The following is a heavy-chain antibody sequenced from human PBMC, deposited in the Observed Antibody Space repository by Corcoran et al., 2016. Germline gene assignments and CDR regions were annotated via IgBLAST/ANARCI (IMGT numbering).Heavy chain of an antibody. CDR1: VGSISTYY. CDR3: ARERSSGLDY. J-gene: IGHJ4*02. D-gene: IGHD3-22*01. Sequence: QVQLQESGPGLVKPSETLSLTCTVSVGSISTYYWSWIRQPPGKALEWFGHVYYSGSTNYNPALKSRVTISVDTSKNQLSLKMSSVTAADTAVYYCARERSSGLDYWGQGTLVTVSS. CDR2: VYYSGST. V-gene: IGHV4-59*01.